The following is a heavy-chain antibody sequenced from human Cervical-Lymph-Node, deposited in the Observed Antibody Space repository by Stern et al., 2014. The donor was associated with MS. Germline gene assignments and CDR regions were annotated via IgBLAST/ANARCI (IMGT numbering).Heavy chain of an antibody. J-gene: IGHJ4*02. CDR3: ARGGGGYSYGLDY. CDR2: SSAGHGNT. V-gene: IGHV1-3*02. Sequence: QMQLVQSGAEVRKPGASVKVSCKASGYTFTRYGIHWVRQAPGQRLEWMGWSSAGHGNTKYSQEFQGRVTITRDTSASTAYMELGSLRSEDMAVYYCARGGGGYSYGLDYWGQGTLVTVSS. D-gene: IGHD5-18*01. CDR1: GYTFTRYG.